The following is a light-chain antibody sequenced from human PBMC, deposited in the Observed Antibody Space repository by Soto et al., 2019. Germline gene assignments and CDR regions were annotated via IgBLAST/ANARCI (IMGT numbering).Light chain of an antibody. V-gene: IGLV2-14*01. CDR1: SSDVGTYNY. Sequence: QSALTQPASVSGSPGQSITISCTGTSSDVGTYNYVSWYQHHPGKAPKLIIYEVSNRPSGVSNRFSGSKSGSTASLTISGLQAGDEADYNCTSYTRDTALVFGTGTKVTVL. CDR2: EVS. J-gene: IGLJ1*01. CDR3: TSYTRDTALV.